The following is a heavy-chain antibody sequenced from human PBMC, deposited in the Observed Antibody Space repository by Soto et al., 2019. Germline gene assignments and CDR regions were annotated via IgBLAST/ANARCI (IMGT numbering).Heavy chain of an antibody. CDR1: GFTFSTYA. CDR3: AKDPYGFDY. CDR2: ISGGGDST. D-gene: IGHD3-16*01. Sequence: EVQLLESGGGLVQPGGSLRLSCAASGFTFSTYAMSWVRQAPGKGLEWVSAISGGGDSTYYADSVKGRFTISRDNSKSTLYLQMNSLRAEDTAVYYCAKDPYGFDYWGQGALVTVSS. J-gene: IGHJ4*02. V-gene: IGHV3-23*01.